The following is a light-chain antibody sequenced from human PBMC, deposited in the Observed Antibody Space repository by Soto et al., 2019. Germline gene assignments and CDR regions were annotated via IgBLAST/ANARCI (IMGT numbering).Light chain of an antibody. CDR3: KSYAGSNTAYV. J-gene: IGLJ1*01. CDR2: EVV. CDR1: KSDIGVYDF. Sequence: QSVLTQPPSASGSPGQSVTISCTGTKSDIGVYDFVSWYQHHPGKAPRLIIYEVVQRPSGVPDRFSGSKSGNTASLTVSGLQAADEADYFCKSYAGSNTAYVFGTGTKVTVL. V-gene: IGLV2-8*01.